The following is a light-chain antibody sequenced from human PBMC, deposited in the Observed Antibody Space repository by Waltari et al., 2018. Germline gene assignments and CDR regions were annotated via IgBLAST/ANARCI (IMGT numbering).Light chain of an antibody. J-gene: IGLJ2*01. V-gene: IGLV6-57*02. CDR2: NDD. Sequence: FMLTQPHSVSESPGKTVTISCTGSSGYLATNYVPWYQQRPGRAPTTMIYNDDQRPSGVPDRFSGSIDSSSNTASLTISGLKTEDEADYYCQSYDSNTVIFGGGTKLTVL. CDR1: SGYLATNY. CDR3: QSYDSNTVI.